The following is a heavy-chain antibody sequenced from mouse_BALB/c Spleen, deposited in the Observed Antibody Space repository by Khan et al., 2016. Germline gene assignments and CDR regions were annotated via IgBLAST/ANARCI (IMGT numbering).Heavy chain of an antibody. CDR2: IYPGDGDT. J-gene: IGHJ3*01. V-gene: IGHV1-80*01. CDR1: GYAFSGYW. D-gene: IGHD2-14*01. Sequence: QVQLKQSGAELVRPGSSVKISCKASGYAFSGYWMNWVKQRPGQGLEWIGQIYPGDGDTNYNGKFKGKATLTADKSSSTAYMQLSSLTSEDSAVYFCARGTPFASWGQGTLVTVS. CDR3: ARGTPFAS.